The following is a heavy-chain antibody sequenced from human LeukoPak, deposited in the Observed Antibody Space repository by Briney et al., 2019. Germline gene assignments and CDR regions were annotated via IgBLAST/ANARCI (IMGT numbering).Heavy chain of an antibody. CDR3: ARDRRGCSGGSCYSADY. Sequence: ASVKVSCKASGGTFSTYAISWVRQAPGQGLEWMGGIIPIFGSASYAQNFQGRVTITADESTNTAYMEVSSLRSEDTAVYYCARDRRGCSGGSCYSADYWGQGTLVTVPS. D-gene: IGHD2-15*01. CDR1: GGTFSTYA. CDR2: IIPIFGSA. V-gene: IGHV1-69*01. J-gene: IGHJ4*02.